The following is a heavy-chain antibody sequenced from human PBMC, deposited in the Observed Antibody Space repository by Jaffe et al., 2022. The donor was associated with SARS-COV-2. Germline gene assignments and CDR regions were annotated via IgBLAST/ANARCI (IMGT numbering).Heavy chain of an antibody. CDR3: ARGVVSSIYYFDY. Sequence: EVQLVESGGGLVQPGGSLRLSCAASGFTVTNNYMTWVRQAPGKGLEWVSVMYSSGYTHYADSVKGRFTISRDNSKNTLYLQMNSLRLEDTAVYYCARGVVSSIYYFDYWGQGILVTVSS. D-gene: IGHD2-15*01. V-gene: IGHV3-66*02. CDR2: MYSSGYT. CDR1: GFTVTNNY. J-gene: IGHJ4*02.